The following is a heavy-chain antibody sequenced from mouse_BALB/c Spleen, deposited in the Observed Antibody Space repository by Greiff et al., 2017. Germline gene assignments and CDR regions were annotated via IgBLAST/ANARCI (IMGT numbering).Heavy chain of an antibody. CDR2: ISSGGST. CDR3: ARGGFITTATGAMDY. CDR1: GFTFSSYA. V-gene: IGHV5-6-5*01. J-gene: IGHJ2*01. Sequence: VQLKESGGGLVKPGGSLKLSCAASGFTFSSYAMSWVRQTPEKRLEWVASISSGGSTYYPDSVKGRFTISRDNARNILYLQMSSLRSEDTAMYYCARGGFITTATGAMDYWGQGTTLTVSS. D-gene: IGHD1-2*01.